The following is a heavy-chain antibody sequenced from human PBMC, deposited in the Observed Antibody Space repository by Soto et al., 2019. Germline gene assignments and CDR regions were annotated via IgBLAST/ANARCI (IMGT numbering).Heavy chain of an antibody. Sequence: PGGSLRLSCAASGFTFSSYAMSWVRQAPGKGLEWVSAISGSGGSTYYADSVKGRFTISRDNSKNTLYLQMNSLRTEATAVYYCTTDGYRYGDYPVRHLQTRTDYWGQGTLVTVSS. J-gene: IGHJ4*02. D-gene: IGHD4-17*01. V-gene: IGHV3-23*01. CDR3: TTDGYRYGDYPVRHLQTRTDY. CDR1: GFTFSSYA. CDR2: ISGSGGST.